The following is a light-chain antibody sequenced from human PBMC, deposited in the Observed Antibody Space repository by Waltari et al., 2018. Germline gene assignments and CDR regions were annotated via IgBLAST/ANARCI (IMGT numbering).Light chain of an antibody. CDR3: QQYSNWPPQGYT. CDR2: GAS. CDR1: QSVSSD. Sequence: EIVMTQSPATLSVSPGEGATLSCRASQSVSSDLAWYQQKPGQAPRLLIYGASTRATGIPARFSGSGSGTEFTLTISSLQSEDVAVYYCQQYSNWPPQGYTFGQGTKLEIK. V-gene: IGKV3-15*01. J-gene: IGKJ2*01.